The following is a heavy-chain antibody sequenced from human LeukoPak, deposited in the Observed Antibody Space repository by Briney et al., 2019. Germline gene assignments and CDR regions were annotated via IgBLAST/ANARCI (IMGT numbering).Heavy chain of an antibody. J-gene: IGHJ6*03. CDR2: INPNSGGT. D-gene: IGHD2-2*03. CDR1: GYTFTGYY. Sequence: ASVKVSCKASGYTFTGYYMHWVRQAPGQGLEWMGWINPNSGGTNYAQKFQGRVTMTRDTSISTAYMELSRLRSDDTAVYYCARDLWIEYYYYYMDVWGKGTTVTVSS. CDR3: ARDLWIEYYYYYMDV. V-gene: IGHV1-2*02.